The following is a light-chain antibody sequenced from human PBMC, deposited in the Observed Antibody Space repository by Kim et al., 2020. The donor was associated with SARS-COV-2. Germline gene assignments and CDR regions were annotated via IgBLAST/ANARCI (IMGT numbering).Light chain of an antibody. CDR1: QRVSGTS. J-gene: IGKJ5*01. CDR2: SAY. V-gene: IGKV3-20*01. CDR3: HRNIISPRT. Sequence: SPGERATPSCRASQRVSGTSIAWYQQRPGQAPRRLIYSAYSTATGIPERFSGGGSVTQFSLTITALGTEDFALYISHRNIISPRTLGAGT.